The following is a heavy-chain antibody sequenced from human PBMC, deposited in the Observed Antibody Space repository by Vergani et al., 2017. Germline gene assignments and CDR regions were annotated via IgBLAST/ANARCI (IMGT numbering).Heavy chain of an antibody. J-gene: IGHJ4*02. CDR2: INHSVST. V-gene: IGHV4-34*08. CDR1: GGTFSGYY. CDR3: ARSGARNFDY. D-gene: IGHD3-10*01. Sequence: QVQLQQWGAGLLKPSETLSLTCAVYGGTFSGYYWSWIRQPPGKGLERIGEINHSVSTNYNPSLRSRVTISVDTSKNQFSLKLSSVTAADADVYYCARSGARNFDYWGQGTLVIVS.